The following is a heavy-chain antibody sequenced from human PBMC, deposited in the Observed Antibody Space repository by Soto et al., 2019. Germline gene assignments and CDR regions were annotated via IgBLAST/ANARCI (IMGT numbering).Heavy chain of an antibody. CDR2: ISDGGDLI. Sequence: ETLRLSCAASGFPFSNHAMSWVRQAPGKGLEWVSGISDGGDLIYYADSVKGRFSMSRDNSENMLYLQMTNLRAEDTAIYFCAKRQGTGLAAKNFDFWGQGTLVTVSS. D-gene: IGHD2-15*01. CDR3: AKRQGTGLAAKNFDF. CDR1: GFPFSNHA. V-gene: IGHV3-23*01. J-gene: IGHJ4*02.